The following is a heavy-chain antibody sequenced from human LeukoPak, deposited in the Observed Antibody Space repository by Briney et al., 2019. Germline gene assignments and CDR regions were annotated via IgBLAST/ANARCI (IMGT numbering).Heavy chain of an antibody. CDR2: ISGNGGST. J-gene: IGHJ4*02. D-gene: IGHD6-19*01. Sequence: GGSLRLSCAASGFTFSSYAMSWVRQAPGKELEWVSAISGNGGSTYYADSVKGRFTISRDNSKNTLYLQMNSLRAEDTAVYYCAKGYIAVAGSIDYWGQGTLVTVSS. CDR3: AKGYIAVAGSIDY. CDR1: GFTFSSYA. V-gene: IGHV3-23*01.